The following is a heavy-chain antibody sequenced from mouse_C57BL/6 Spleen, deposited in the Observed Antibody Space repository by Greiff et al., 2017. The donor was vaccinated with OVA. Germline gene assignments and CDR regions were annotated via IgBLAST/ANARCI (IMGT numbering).Heavy chain of an antibody. J-gene: IGHJ1*03. Sequence: VQLQQSGAELVRPGTSVKVSCKASGYAFTNYLIEWVKQRPGQGLEWIGVINPGSGGTNYNEKFKGKATLTADKSSSTAYMQLSRLTSEDSAVYFCARELGRLRYFDVWGTGTTVTVSS. D-gene: IGHD4-1*01. V-gene: IGHV1-54*01. CDR3: ARELGRLRYFDV. CDR2: INPGSGGT. CDR1: GYAFTNYL.